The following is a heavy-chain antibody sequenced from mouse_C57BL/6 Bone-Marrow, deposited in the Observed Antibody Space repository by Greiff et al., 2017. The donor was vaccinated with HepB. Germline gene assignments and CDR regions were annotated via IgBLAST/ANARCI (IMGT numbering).Heavy chain of an antibody. Sequence: QVQLQQPGAELVMPGASVKLSCKASGYTFTSYWMHWVKQRPGQGLEWIGEIDPSDSYTNYNQKFKGKSTLTVDKSSSTAYMQLSSLTSEYSAVYYCARERPPYFDSWAQGTTPPVPS. CDR2: IDPSDSYT. J-gene: IGHJ2*01. V-gene: IGHV1-69*01. CDR1: GYTFTSYW. CDR3: ARERPPYFDS.